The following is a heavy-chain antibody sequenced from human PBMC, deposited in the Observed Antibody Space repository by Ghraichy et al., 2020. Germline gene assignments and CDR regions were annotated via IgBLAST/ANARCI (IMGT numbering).Heavy chain of an antibody. CDR2: VKQDGSET. CDR3: ARHCSTSICYADSYFDL. D-gene: IGHD2-2*01. CDR1: GFIFRNSW. V-gene: IGHV3-7*01. Sequence: GSLRLSCAASGFIFRNSWLSWVRQAPGKGLEWVADVKQDGSETYYVDSVKGRFTISRDNANNALYLQMNSLRAEDTAIYYCARHCSTSICYADSYFDLWGRGTLVTVSS. J-gene: IGHJ2*01.